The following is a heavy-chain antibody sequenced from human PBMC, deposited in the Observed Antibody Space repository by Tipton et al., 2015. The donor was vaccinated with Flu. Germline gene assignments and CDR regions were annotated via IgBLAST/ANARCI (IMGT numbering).Heavy chain of an antibody. CDR3: AKGADDVVDINWFDT. V-gene: IGHV3-30*18. Sequence: SLRLSCAASGFTFNKHGMHWVRQAPGRGLEWIAVISYDGSNQYYGESVKGRVTISRDNSKNTLYLQMNSLRPEDTAVYYCAKGADDVVDINWFDTWGQGILVTVSS. CDR1: GFTFNKHG. D-gene: IGHD3-22*01. CDR2: ISYDGSNQ. J-gene: IGHJ5*02.